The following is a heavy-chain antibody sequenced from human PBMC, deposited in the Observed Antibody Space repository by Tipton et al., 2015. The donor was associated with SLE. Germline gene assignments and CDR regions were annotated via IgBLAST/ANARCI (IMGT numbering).Heavy chain of an antibody. CDR1: GGSFSGYY. V-gene: IGHV4-34*01. J-gene: IGHJ4*02. CDR2: AYHGVKT. CDR3: ARDRAVGATVVPFDY. D-gene: IGHD1-26*01. Sequence: TLSLTCAVYGGSFSGYYWGCVRQSPGKGLEWIGYAYHGVKTSYNPSLKSRVTISTDKSKNQFSLNLRSVTAADTAVYYCARDRAVGATVVPFDYWGQGTLVTVSS.